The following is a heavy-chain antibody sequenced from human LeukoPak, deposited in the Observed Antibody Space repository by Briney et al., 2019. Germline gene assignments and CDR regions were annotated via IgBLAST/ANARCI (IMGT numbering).Heavy chain of an antibody. Sequence: PGGSLRLSCAASGFTFDDSAMHWVRQAPGKGLEWASAINWDGGSTYYADSVKGRFTISRDNARNSLYLQMNTLRAEDTAVYSCARGADGVSSNSRGWFDPWGQGTLVTVSS. CDR1: GFTFDDSA. V-gene: IGHV3-43D*03. CDR2: INWDGGST. J-gene: IGHJ5*02. D-gene: IGHD2-15*01. CDR3: ARGADGVSSNSRGWFDP.